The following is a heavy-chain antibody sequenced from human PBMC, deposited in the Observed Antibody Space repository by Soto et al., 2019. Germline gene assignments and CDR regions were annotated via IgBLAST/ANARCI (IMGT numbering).Heavy chain of an antibody. CDR2: ISYDGSNK. CDR3: TPDEAGTWGLDY. CDR1: GFTFSSYG. V-gene: IGHV3-30*03. Sequence: QVQLVESGGGVVQPGRSLRLSCAASGFTFSSYGMHWVRQAPGKGLEWVAVISYDGSNKYYADSVKGRFTISRDNSKNTLYLQMNSLRAEDTAVYYCTPDEAGTWGLDYWGQGTLVTVSS. D-gene: IGHD1-7*01. J-gene: IGHJ4*02.